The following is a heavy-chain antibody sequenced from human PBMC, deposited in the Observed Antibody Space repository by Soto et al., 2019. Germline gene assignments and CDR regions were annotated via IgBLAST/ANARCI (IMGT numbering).Heavy chain of an antibody. CDR2: TYYRSKWYN. J-gene: IGHJ6*02. CDR1: GDSVSSNSAA. V-gene: IGHV6-1*01. D-gene: IGHD2-15*01. Sequence: PSQTLSLTCAISGDSVSSNSAAWNWIRQSPSRGLEWLGRTYYRSKWYNDYAVSVKSRITINPDTSKNQFSLQLNSVTPEDTAVYYCARDHFCISRGGSCYDGMDVWGQGTTVTVSS. CDR3: ARDHFCISRGGSCYDGMDV.